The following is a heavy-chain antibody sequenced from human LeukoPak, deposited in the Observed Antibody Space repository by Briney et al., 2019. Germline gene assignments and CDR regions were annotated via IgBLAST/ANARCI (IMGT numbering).Heavy chain of an antibody. CDR3: AREYYYGSGSYYQTHNFDY. CDR1: GYTFTGYY. D-gene: IGHD3-10*01. V-gene: IGHV1-18*04. CDR2: ISAYNGNT. J-gene: IGHJ4*02. Sequence: ASVKVSCKASGYTFTGYYMHWVRQAPGQGLEWMGWISAYNGNTNYAQKLQGRVTMTTDTSTSTAYMELRSLRSDDTAVYYCAREYYYGSGSYYQTHNFDYWGQGTLVTVSS.